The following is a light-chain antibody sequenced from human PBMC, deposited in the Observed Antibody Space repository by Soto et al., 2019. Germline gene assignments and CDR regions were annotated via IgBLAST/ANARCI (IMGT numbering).Light chain of an antibody. CDR3: QQYGIA. CDR1: QSVSSD. Sequence: EIVLTQSPATLSVSPGEGATLSCRASQSVSSDLAWYQQTAGQAPRLLIYGASTRATGIPVRFSGSGYGTDFTLTISRLEPEDFAVYYCQQYGIAFGQGTRLEIK. CDR2: GAS. V-gene: IGKV3-15*01. J-gene: IGKJ5*01.